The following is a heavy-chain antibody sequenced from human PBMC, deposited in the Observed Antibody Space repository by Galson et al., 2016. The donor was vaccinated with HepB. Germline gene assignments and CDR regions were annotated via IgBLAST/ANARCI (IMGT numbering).Heavy chain of an antibody. Sequence: SLRLSCAAPGFTFSSYAMSWVRQAPGKGLEWVSAISGSGGSTYYADSVKGRFTISRDNSKNTLYLQMNSLRAEDTAVYYCAKDAKRMATGNGGIYDYWGQGTLVTFSS. V-gene: IGHV3-23*01. CDR3: AKDAKRMATGNGGIYDY. J-gene: IGHJ4*02. D-gene: IGHD6-13*01. CDR1: GFTFSSYA. CDR2: ISGSGGST.